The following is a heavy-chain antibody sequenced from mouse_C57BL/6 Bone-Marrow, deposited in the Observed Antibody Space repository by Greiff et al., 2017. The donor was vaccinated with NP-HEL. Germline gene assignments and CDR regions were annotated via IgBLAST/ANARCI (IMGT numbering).Heavy chain of an antibody. CDR3: ARRGGFPAWFAY. J-gene: IGHJ3*01. D-gene: IGHD1-1*02. V-gene: IGHV5-6*02. Sequence: EVKLVESGGDLVKPGGSLKLSCAASGFTFSSYGMSWVRQTPDKRLEWVATISSGGSYTYYPDSVKGRFTISRDNAKNTLYLQMSSLKSEDTAMYYCARRGGFPAWFAYWGQGTLVTVSA. CDR2: ISSGGSYT. CDR1: GFTFSSYG.